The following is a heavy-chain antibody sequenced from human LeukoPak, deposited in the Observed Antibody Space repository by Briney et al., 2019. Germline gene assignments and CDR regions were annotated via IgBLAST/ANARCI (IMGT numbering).Heavy chain of an antibody. J-gene: IGHJ4*02. D-gene: IGHD5-18*01. CDR1: GFTFRSYG. V-gene: IGHV3-33*01. CDR3: ASIYVDTAMVFDY. CDR2: IWYDGSNK. Sequence: PGGSLRLSCAASGFTFRSYGMHWVRQAPGKGLEWVAVIWYDGSNKYYADSVKGRFTVSRDNSKNTLYLQMNSLRAEDTAVYYCASIYVDTAMVFDYWGQGTLVTVSS.